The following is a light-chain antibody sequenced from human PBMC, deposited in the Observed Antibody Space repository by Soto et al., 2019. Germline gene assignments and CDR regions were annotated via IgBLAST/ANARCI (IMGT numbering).Light chain of an antibody. CDR2: DTS. CDR3: QQRYNWPTVT. J-gene: IGKJ4*01. Sequence: EIVLPQTPATLSLSPGERATLSCRASQNVGSYLAWYQQRPGQAPRLLIYDTSNTATGIPASFSGSGSWTDFTLTISGLEPQDFAVYYCQQRYNWPTVTLGGGTKVDTK. CDR1: QNVGSY. V-gene: IGKV3-11*01.